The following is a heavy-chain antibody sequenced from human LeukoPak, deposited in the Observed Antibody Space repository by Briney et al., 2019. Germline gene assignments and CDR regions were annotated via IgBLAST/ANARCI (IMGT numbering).Heavy chain of an antibody. V-gene: IGHV4-4*09. J-gene: IGHJ4*02. D-gene: IGHD1-26*01. CDR3: ASQVGATTSPFDY. CDR2: IYTSGST. CDR1: GGSISSYY. Sequence: SETLSLTCTVSGGSISSYYWSWIRQPPGKGLEWIGYIYTSGSTNYNPSLKSRVTISVGTSKNQFSLKLSSVTAADTAVYYCASQVGATTSPFDYWGQGTLVTVSS.